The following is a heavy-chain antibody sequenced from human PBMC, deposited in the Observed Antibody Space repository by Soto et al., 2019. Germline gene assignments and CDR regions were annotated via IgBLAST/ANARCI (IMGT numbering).Heavy chain of an antibody. V-gene: IGHV1-8*01. CDR2: MNPNSGNT. CDR3: ARPLYGDHVDY. CDR1: GYTFTSYD. Sequence: QVQLVQSGAEVKKPGASVKVSCKASGYTFTSYDINWVRQATGQGLEWKGWMNPNSGNTGYAQRFKGRVTMTRNTSISTDYMELSSLRPEDTAVYYCARPLYGDHVDYWGQGTLVTVSS. J-gene: IGHJ4*02. D-gene: IGHD4-17*01.